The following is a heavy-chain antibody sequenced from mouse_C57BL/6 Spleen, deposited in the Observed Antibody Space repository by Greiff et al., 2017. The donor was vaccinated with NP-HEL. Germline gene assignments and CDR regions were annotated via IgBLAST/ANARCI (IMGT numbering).Heavy chain of an antibody. V-gene: IGHV1-22*01. CDR1: GYTFTDYN. CDR2: INPNNGGT. D-gene: IGHD2-2*01. J-gene: IGHJ4*01. CDR3: ARDYYGFYAMDY. Sequence: VQLQQSGPELVKPGTSVKMSCKASGYTFTDYNMHWVKQSHGKSLEWIGYINPNNGGTSYNQKFKGKATLTVNKSSSTAYMELRSLTSEDSAVYYCARDYYGFYAMDYWGQGTSVTVSS.